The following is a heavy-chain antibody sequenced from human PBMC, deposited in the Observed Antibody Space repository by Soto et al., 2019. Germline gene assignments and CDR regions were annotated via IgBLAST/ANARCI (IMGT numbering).Heavy chain of an antibody. Sequence: GGSLRLSCAASGFTFSSYAMSWVRQAPGKGLEWVSAISGSGGSTYYADSEKGRFTISRDNSKNTLYLQMNSLRAEDTAVYYCAKRGAVQAANYYFDYWGQGTLVTVSS. CDR1: GFTFSSYA. V-gene: IGHV3-23*01. CDR2: ISGSGGST. J-gene: IGHJ4*02. D-gene: IGHD2-2*01. CDR3: AKRGAVQAANYYFDY.